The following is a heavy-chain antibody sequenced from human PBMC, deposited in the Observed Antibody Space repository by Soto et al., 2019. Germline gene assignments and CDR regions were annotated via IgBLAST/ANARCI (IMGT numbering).Heavy chain of an antibody. Sequence: SETLSLTCTVSGGSIRSSSYYWGWIRQPPGKGLEWIGSINYSGNTYYNPSLKSRVTISVDMSKSQFSLKLSSMTAADTAVYYCARSLVPYGDYGYWGQGTQVTVSS. CDR1: GGSIRSSSYY. D-gene: IGHD4-17*01. CDR3: ARSLVPYGDYGY. V-gene: IGHV4-39*01. CDR2: INYSGNT. J-gene: IGHJ4*02.